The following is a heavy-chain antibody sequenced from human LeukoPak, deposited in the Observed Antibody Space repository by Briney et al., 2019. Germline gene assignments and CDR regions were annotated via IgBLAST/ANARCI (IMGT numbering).Heavy chain of an antibody. V-gene: IGHV4-30-2*01. Sequence: PSQTLSLTCAVSGGSISSGGYSWSWIRQPPGKGLEWIGYIYHSGSTYYNPSLKSRVTISVDRSKNQFSLKLSSVTAADTAVYYCARGSMVRGVPHRYWGQGTLVTVSS. J-gene: IGHJ4*02. CDR1: GGSISSGGYS. D-gene: IGHD3-10*01. CDR3: ARGSMVRGVPHRY. CDR2: IYHSGST.